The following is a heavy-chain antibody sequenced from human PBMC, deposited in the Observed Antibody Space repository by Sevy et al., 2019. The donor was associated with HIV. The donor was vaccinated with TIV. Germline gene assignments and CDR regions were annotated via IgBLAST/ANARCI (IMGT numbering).Heavy chain of an antibody. CDR1: GFTFGDYA. J-gene: IGHJ4*02. V-gene: IGHV3-49*03. Sequence: GGSLRLSCTSSGFTFGDYAMSWFRQAPGKGLEWVAFIKRNSYEPYGGATEYAASVKGRFTISRDDSKSIAYLQMNSLKTEYTAVYYCTRALDTVDTPEYYFDYWGQGILVTVSS. CDR2: IKRNSYEPYGGAT. CDR3: TRALDTVDTPEYYFDY. D-gene: IGHD5-18*01.